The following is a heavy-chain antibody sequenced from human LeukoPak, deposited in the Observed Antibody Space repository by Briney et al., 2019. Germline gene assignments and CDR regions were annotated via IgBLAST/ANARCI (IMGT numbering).Heavy chain of an antibody. V-gene: IGHV1-69*05. J-gene: IGHJ4*02. CDR3: ARGGLNSNYRGPFDY. CDR2: IIPIFGTA. Sequence: GSSVKVSCKASGGTFSSYAISWVRQAPGQGLEWMGGIIPIFGTANYAQKFQGRVTITTDESTSTAYMELSSLRSEDTAVYYCARGGLNSNYRGPFDYWGQGTLVTVSS. CDR1: GGTFSSYA. D-gene: IGHD4-11*01.